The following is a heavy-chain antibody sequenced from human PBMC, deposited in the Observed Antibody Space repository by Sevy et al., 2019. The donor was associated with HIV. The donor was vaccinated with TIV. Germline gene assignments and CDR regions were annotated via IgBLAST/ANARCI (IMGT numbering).Heavy chain of an antibody. V-gene: IGHV3-33*01. J-gene: IGHJ6*02. CDR1: GFTFSNYA. CDR3: ARGVLDWLLKYGMDV. Sequence: GGSLRLSCAASGFTFSNYAMHWVRQAPGKGLEWVAVLWYDGSSRYYADSVKGGFTVSGDTSKNTPYLQMNSLRAEDTAVYYWARGVLDWLLKYGMDVWGQGTTVTVSS. D-gene: IGHD3-3*01. CDR2: LWYDGSSR.